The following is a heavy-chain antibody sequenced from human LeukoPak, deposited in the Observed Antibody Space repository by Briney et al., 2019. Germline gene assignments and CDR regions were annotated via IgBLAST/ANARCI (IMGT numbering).Heavy chain of an antibody. CDR2: INHSGST. CDR1: GGSFSGYY. D-gene: IGHD3-10*01. CDR3: ARGRVTMVRGVNLDY. Sequence: PSETLSLTCTVSGGSFSGYYWSWIRQPPGKGLEWIGEINHSGSTNYNPPLKSRVTISVDTSKNQFSLKLSSVTAADTAVYYCARGRVTMVRGVNLDYWGQGTLVTVSS. J-gene: IGHJ4*02. V-gene: IGHV4-34*01.